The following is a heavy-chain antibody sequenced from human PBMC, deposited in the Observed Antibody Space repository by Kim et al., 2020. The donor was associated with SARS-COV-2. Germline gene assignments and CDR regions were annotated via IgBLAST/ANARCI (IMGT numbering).Heavy chain of an antibody. V-gene: IGHV3-23*01. CDR3: AKDPYYDFWSGYYFDY. J-gene: IGHJ4*02. Sequence: ESVKDRFTSARDNSKNTLYLQMNSRRAEDTAVYYCAKDPYYDFWSGYYFDYWGQGTLVTVSS. D-gene: IGHD3-3*01.